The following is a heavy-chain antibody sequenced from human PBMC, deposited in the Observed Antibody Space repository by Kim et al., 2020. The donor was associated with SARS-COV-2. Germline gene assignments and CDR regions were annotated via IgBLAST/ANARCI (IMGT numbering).Heavy chain of an antibody. Sequence: GGSLRLSCAASGFTFSSYGMHWVRQAPGKGLEWVAVISYDGSNKYYADSVKGRFTISRDNSKNTLYLQMNSLRAEDTAVYYCAKLPSSIAAPDAFDIWGQGTMVTVSS. CDR3: AKLPSSIAAPDAFDI. V-gene: IGHV3-30*18. CDR2: ISYDGSNK. D-gene: IGHD6-6*01. CDR1: GFTFSSYG. J-gene: IGHJ3*02.